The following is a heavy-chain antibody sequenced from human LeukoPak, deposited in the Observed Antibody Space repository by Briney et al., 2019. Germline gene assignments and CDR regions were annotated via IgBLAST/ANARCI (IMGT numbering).Heavy chain of an antibody. V-gene: IGHV3-30*02. Sequence: GGSLRLSCAASGFTFSSYGMHWVRQAPGKGLEWVAFIRYDGSNKYYADSVKGRFTISRDNSKNTLYLQMNSLRAEDTAVYYCAKVRARRITMIAYVYFDYWGQGTQVTVSS. D-gene: IGHD3-22*01. CDR1: GFTFSSYG. J-gene: IGHJ4*02. CDR3: AKVRARRITMIAYVYFDY. CDR2: IRYDGSNK.